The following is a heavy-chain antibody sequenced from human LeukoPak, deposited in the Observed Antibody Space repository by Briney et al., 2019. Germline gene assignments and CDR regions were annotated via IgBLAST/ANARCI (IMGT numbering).Heavy chain of an antibody. Sequence: PSETLSLTCTVSGGSISSYYWSWIRQPPGKGLGWIGYIYYSGSTNYNPSLKSRVTISVDTSKNQFSLKLSSVTAADTAVYYCARVGGYCSGSSCYYNYYYMDVWGKGTTVTVSS. J-gene: IGHJ6*03. CDR2: IYYSGST. V-gene: IGHV4-59*01. CDR3: ARVGGYCSGSSCYYNYYYMDV. D-gene: IGHD2-15*01. CDR1: GGSISSYY.